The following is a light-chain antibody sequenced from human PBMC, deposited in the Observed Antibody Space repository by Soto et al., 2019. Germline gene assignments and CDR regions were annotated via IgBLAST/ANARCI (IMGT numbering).Light chain of an antibody. J-gene: IGKJ4*01. CDR3: QQYNTWPPLT. Sequence: EIVMTQSPATLSVSPGERATLSCRASQSVSSNLAWYQQKPGQDPRLLIYGASTRATGIPAMFSGSGSGTEFTLTISSLQSEDFALYYCQQYNTWPPLTFGGGTKVEIK. CDR2: GAS. CDR1: QSVSSN. V-gene: IGKV3-15*01.